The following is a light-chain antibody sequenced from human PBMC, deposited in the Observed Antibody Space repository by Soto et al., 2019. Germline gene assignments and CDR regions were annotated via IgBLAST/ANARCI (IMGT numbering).Light chain of an antibody. CDR3: QVWDSGRDPFV. CDR2: DDS. Sequence: SYELTQPPSVSVAPGQTATITCGGYNIETKGVHWYQQRPGQAPVLVVSDDSDRASGIPERFSGSNSGNMATLTISRAEAGDEADYYCQVWDSGRDPFVFGPGTKLTVL. CDR1: NIETKG. V-gene: IGLV3-21*02. J-gene: IGLJ1*01.